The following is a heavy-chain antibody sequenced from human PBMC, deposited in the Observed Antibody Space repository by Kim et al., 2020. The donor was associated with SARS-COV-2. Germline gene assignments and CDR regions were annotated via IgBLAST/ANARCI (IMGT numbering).Heavy chain of an antibody. CDR3: ALTVVEGVSG. CDR2: ST. D-gene: IGHD2-15*01. Sequence: STYYSPSLKSRVTISVDTSKNQFSLKLSSVTAADTAVYYCALTVVEGVSGWGQGTLVTVSS. J-gene: IGHJ4*02. V-gene: IGHV4-39*07.